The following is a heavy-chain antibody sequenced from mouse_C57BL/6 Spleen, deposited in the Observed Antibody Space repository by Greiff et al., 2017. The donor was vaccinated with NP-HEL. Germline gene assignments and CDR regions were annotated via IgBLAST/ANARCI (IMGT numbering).Heavy chain of an antibody. CDR1: GYNFTSYW. J-gene: IGHJ2*01. Sequence: QVQLQQPGAELVKPGASVKLSCKASGYNFTSYWMQWVKQRPGQGLEWIGEIDPSDSYTNYNQKFKGKATLTVDTSSSTAYMQLSSLTSEDSAVYYCARRKIGSSYYFDYWGQGTTLTVSS. V-gene: IGHV1-50*01. D-gene: IGHD1-1*01. CDR3: ARRKIGSSYYFDY. CDR2: IDPSDSYT.